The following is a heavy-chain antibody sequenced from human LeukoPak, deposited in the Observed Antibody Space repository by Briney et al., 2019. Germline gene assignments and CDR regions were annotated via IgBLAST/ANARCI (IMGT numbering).Heavy chain of an antibody. CDR2: IKQDGSER. Sequence: GGSLRLSCAASGFTFSSYWMSWVRQAPGKGLEWVANIKQDGSERYYVDSVKGRFTISRDNAKNSLYLQMNSLRAEDTAVYYCARGWVGGAFDIWGQGTMVTVSS. D-gene: IGHD3-16*01. J-gene: IGHJ3*02. CDR1: GFTFSSYW. CDR3: ARGWVGGAFDI. V-gene: IGHV3-7*01.